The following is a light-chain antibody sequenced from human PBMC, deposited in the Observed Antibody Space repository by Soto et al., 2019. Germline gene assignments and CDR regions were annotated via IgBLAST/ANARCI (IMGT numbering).Light chain of an antibody. CDR3: QQVNSYLIT. V-gene: IGKV1-9*01. Sequence: IQLTQSPSSLSASVGDRVTITCRASQGIRSYLAWYQQKPGKAPELLIYAASTLQTGVPSRFSGSGSGTDFTLTISSLQPEDFATYYCQQVNSYLITFGQGTRLEI. J-gene: IGKJ5*01. CDR2: AAS. CDR1: QGIRSY.